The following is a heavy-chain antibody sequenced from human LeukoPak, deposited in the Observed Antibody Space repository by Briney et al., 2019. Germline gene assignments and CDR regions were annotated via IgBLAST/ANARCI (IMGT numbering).Heavy chain of an antibody. Sequence: SETLSLTCTVSGGSISSGSYYWSWIRQPAGKGLEWIGRIYTSGSTNYNPSLKSRVTISVDTSKNQFSLKLSSVTAADTAVYYCARDFWSGYHMDVWGKGTTVTVSS. CDR1: GGSISSGSYY. V-gene: IGHV4-61*02. CDR2: IYTSGST. J-gene: IGHJ6*03. D-gene: IGHD3-3*01. CDR3: ARDFWSGYHMDV.